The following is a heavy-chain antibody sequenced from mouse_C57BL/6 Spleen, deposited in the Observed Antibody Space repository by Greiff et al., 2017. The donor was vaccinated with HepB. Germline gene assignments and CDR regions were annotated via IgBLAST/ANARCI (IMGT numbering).Heavy chain of an antibody. Sequence: VQLQQSGAELVRPGASVKLSCKASGYTFTDYYINWVKQRPGQGLEWIARIYPGSGNTYYNEKFKGKATLTAEKSSSTAYMQLSSLTSEDSAVYFCARELYYYGSGDAMDYWGQGTSVTVSS. D-gene: IGHD1-1*01. CDR2: IYPGSGNT. V-gene: IGHV1-76*01. CDR1: GYTFTDYY. J-gene: IGHJ4*01. CDR3: ARELYYYGSGDAMDY.